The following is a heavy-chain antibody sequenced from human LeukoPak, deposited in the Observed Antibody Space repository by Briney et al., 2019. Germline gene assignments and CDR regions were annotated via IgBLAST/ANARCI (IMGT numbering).Heavy chain of an antibody. Sequence: GVSLRLSCAASGFTFSSYAMSWVRQAPGKGLEWVSAIIGSGSSTDYADSVKGRFTISRDNSKNTLFLQMNSLRAEDTAVYYCAKDRAQQLVLDFWGQGTLVTVSS. J-gene: IGHJ4*02. D-gene: IGHD6-13*01. V-gene: IGHV3-23*01. CDR1: GFTFSSYA. CDR2: IIGSGSST. CDR3: AKDRAQQLVLDF.